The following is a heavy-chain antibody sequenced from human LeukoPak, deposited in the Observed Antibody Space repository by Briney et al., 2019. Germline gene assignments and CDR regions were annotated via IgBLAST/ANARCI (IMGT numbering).Heavy chain of an antibody. V-gene: IGHV1-8*01. J-gene: IGHJ6*03. D-gene: IGHD6-6*01. Sequence: ASVKVSCKASGYTFTSYDINWVRQATGQGLEWMGWMNPNSGNTGYAQKFQGRVTMTRNTSISTAYMELSSLRSEDTAVYYCARTLAALYYYYYYMDVWGKGTTVTVSS. CDR1: GYTFTSYD. CDR2: MNPNSGNT. CDR3: ARTLAALYYYYYYMDV.